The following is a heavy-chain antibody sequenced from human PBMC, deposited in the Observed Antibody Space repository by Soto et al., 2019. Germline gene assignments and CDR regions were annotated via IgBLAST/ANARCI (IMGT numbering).Heavy chain of an antibody. J-gene: IGHJ4*02. CDR3: ARENHIVVVVAAHYYFDY. D-gene: IGHD2-15*01. Sequence: QVQLVQSGAEVKKPGASVKVSCKASGYTFTSYYMHWVRQAPGQGLEWMGIINPSGGSTSYAQKFEGRVTMTRDTSTSTVYMELSSLRSEDTAVYYCARENHIVVVVAAHYYFDYWGQGTLVTVSS. V-gene: IGHV1-46*03. CDR1: GYTFTSYY. CDR2: INPSGGST.